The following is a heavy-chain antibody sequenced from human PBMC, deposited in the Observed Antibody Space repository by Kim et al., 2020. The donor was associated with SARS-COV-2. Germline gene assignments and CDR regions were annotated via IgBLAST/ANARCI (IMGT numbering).Heavy chain of an antibody. Sequence: SVKVSCKASGGTFSSYAISWVRQAPGQGLEWMGRIIPILGIANYAQKFQGRVTTTADKSTSTAYMELSSLRSEDTAVYYCARDPPLIYYYDSSGQGVYYYGMDVWGQGTTVTVSS. D-gene: IGHD3-22*01. CDR2: IIPILGIA. V-gene: IGHV1-69*04. CDR1: GGTFSSYA. CDR3: ARDPPLIYYYDSSGQGVYYYGMDV. J-gene: IGHJ6*02.